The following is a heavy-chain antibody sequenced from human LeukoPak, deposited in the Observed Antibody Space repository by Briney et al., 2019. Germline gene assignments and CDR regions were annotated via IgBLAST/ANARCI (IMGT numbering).Heavy chain of an antibody. CDR1: GFTFSTYS. CDR2: ISSSSSYI. J-gene: IGHJ1*01. CDR3: ARGPRNSSSYQYFQH. D-gene: IGHD6-13*01. Sequence: GGSLRLSCAASGFTFSTYSMNWVRQAPGKELEWVSSISSSSSYIYYADSVKGRFTISRDNAKNSLYLQMNSLRAEDTAVYYCARGPRNSSSYQYFQHWGQGTLVTVSS. V-gene: IGHV3-21*01.